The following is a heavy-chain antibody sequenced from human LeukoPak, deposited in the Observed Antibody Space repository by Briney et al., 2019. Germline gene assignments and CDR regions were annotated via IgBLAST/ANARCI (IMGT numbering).Heavy chain of an antibody. J-gene: IGHJ4*02. CDR3: ARGITAFGVPGATYCFDY. V-gene: IGHV3-23*01. CDR2: ISGSGST. CDR1: GFTFSNFA. D-gene: IGHD3-3*01. Sequence: PGGSLRLSCTASGFTFSNFAMNWVRQTPGKGLEWVSVISGSGSTYYADSVRGRFTVSRDNSKHTMSLQMNTLRAEDTAVYYCARGITAFGVPGATYCFDYWGQGTLVTVSS.